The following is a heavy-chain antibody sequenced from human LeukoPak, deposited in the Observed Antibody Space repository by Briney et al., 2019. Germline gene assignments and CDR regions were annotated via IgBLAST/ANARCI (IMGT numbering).Heavy chain of an antibody. CDR1: GFTFSSYA. CDR3: AKGDQDYGDSYCFDY. V-gene: IGHV3-30*18. CDR2: ISYDGGNK. J-gene: IGHJ4*02. Sequence: GGSLRLSCAASGFTFSSYAMHWVRQAPGKGLEWVALISYDGGNKYYADSVKGRFTISRDNSKNTLYLQMSSLRAEDTAVYYCAKGDQDYGDSYCFDYWGQGTLVTVSS. D-gene: IGHD4-17*01.